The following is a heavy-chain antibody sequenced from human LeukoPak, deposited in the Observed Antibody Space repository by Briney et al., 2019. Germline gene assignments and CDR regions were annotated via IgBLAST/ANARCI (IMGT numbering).Heavy chain of an antibody. J-gene: IGHJ6*03. V-gene: IGHV3-23*01. Sequence: GGSLRLSCAASGFTFSSYAMSWVRQAPGKGLEWVSAISGSGGSTYYADSVKGRFTISRDNSKNTLYLQMNSLRAEDTAVYYCAKRGPVGSGYSSSWYPFLDYYYMDVWGKGTTVTISS. CDR2: ISGSGGST. CDR1: GFTFSSYA. D-gene: IGHD6-13*01. CDR3: AKRGPVGSGYSSSWYPFLDYYYMDV.